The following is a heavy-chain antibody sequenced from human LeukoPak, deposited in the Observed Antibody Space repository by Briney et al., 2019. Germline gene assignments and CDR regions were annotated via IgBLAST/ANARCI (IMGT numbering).Heavy chain of an antibody. CDR2: IYSGGSA. J-gene: IGHJ3*02. V-gene: IGHV3-53*01. CDR3: ARERAPGDYYDSSGYFFDI. D-gene: IGHD3-22*01. Sequence: PGGSLRLSCAASGFTVSSNYMSWVRQAPGKGLEWVSVIYSGGSAYYADSVKGRFTISRDNSKSTLYLQMNSLRAEDTAVYYCARERAPGDYYDSSGYFFDIWGQGTMVTVSS. CDR1: GFTVSSNY.